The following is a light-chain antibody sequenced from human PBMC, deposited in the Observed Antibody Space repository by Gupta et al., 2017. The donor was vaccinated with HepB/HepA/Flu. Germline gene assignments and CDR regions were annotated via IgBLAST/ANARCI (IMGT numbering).Light chain of an antibody. CDR3: QQDDTYLSWT. V-gene: IGKV1-8*01. CDR2: DAS. J-gene: IGKJ1*01. Sequence: AIRMTQTPSSFSASTGDRVTITCRTSQGISNHLVWYQQKPGKAPKLLIFDASTWNSGVPSRFSGSGYGKDFTLTISNRQSEDFASYYFQQDDTYLSWTFGQGTKVEIK. CDR1: QGISNH.